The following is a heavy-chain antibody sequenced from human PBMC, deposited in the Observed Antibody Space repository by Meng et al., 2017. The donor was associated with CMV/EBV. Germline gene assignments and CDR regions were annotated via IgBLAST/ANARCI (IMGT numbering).Heavy chain of an antibody. Sequence: GSLRLSCTVSGYSISSGYYWGWIRQPPGKGLECIGSIYHSGSTYYNPSLKSRVTISVDTSKNQFSLKLSSVTAADTAVYYCARDGGAWGELYYYGMDVWGQGTTVTVSS. J-gene: IGHJ6*02. CDR3: ARDGGAWGELYYYGMDV. CDR1: GYSISSGYY. V-gene: IGHV4-38-2*02. CDR2: IYHSGST. D-gene: IGHD2-15*01.